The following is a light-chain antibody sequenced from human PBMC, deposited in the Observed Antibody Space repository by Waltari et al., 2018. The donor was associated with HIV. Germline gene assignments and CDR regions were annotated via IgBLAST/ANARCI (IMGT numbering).Light chain of an antibody. CDR1: SSDVGSYYL. CDR2: EVS. V-gene: IGLV2-23*02. Sequence: QYDLTQPSSVSGSPGQSTTISCTGTSSDVGSYYLVSWYQQHPGKALKLMIYEVSTRPSGVSNRFSGSKSGNTASLTISGLQAEDEADYYCCSYAGSSTFVVFGGGTKLTVL. J-gene: IGLJ2*01. CDR3: CSYAGSSTFVV.